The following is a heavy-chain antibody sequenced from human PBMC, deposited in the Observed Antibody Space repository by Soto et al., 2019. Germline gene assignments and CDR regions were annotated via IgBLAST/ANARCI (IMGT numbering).Heavy chain of an antibody. V-gene: IGHV3-30*18. D-gene: IGHD5-18*01. J-gene: IGHJ5*02. Sequence: QVQLVESGGGVVQPGRSLRLSCAASGFTFSSYGMHWVRQAPGKGLEWVAVISYDGSNKYYADSVKGRFTISRDNSKNTLYLQMNSLRAEDTAVYYCAKGNTAIDPWGQGTLVTVSS. CDR3: AKGNTAIDP. CDR1: GFTFSSYG. CDR2: ISYDGSNK.